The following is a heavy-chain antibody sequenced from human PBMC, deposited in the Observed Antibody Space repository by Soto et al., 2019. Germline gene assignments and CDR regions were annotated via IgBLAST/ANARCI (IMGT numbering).Heavy chain of an antibody. J-gene: IGHJ4*02. V-gene: IGHV4-30-2*01. CDR2: IYHSGGT. CDR3: ARDSRSGFYLEY. CDR1: GDSISSGGYS. D-gene: IGHD5-12*01. Sequence: HLQLQESGSGLVKPSQTLSLTCAVSGDSISSGGYSWNWIRQPPGKGLEWIGYIYHSGGTDFNPSLKSRVTITVDSSNNQFSLKLRSVTAADTAVYDCARDSRSGFYLEYWGQGTLITVSS.